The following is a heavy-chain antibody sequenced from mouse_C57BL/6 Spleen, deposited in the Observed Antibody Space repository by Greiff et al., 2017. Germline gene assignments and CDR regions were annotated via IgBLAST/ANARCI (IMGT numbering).Heavy chain of an antibody. V-gene: IGHV5-9*01. CDR2: ISGGGGNT. CDR1: GFTFSSYT. J-gene: IGHJ2*01. CDR3: ARITTVVAPYFDY. Sequence: EVKLQESGGGLVKPGGSLKLSCAASGFTFSSYTMSWVRQTPEKRLEWVATISGGGGNTYYPDSVKGRFTISRDNAKNTLYLQMSSLRSEDTALYYCARITTVVAPYFDYWGQGTTLTVSS. D-gene: IGHD1-1*01.